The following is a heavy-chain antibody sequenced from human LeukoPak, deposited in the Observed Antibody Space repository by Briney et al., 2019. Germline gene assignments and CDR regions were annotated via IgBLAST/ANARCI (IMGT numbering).Heavy chain of an antibody. CDR2: IRYDGSNK. J-gene: IGHJ3*02. CDR3: ARDMHSSSWIPPNAFDI. Sequence: GGSLRLSCAASGFTFSSYGMHWVRQAPGKGLEWVAFIRYDGSNKYYADSVKGRFTISRDNSKSTLWLQMNSLGAEDTAVYYCARDMHSSSWIPPNAFDIWGQGTVVTVSS. CDR1: GFTFSSYG. V-gene: IGHV3-30*02. D-gene: IGHD6-13*01.